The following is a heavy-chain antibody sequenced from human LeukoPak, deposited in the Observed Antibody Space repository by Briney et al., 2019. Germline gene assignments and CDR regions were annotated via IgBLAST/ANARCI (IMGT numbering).Heavy chain of an antibody. J-gene: IGHJ4*02. CDR2: INWNGGST. V-gene: IGHV3-20*04. Sequence: PGGSLRLSCAASGLTPDLHGMSRVRQAPGKGLEWVSGINWNGGSTGYADSVKGRFTISRDNAKNSLYLQMNSLRVEDTALYYCAREGGSGSYYAIDYWGQGTLVTVSS. CDR3: AREGGSGSYYAIDY. D-gene: IGHD3-10*01. CDR1: GLTPDLHG.